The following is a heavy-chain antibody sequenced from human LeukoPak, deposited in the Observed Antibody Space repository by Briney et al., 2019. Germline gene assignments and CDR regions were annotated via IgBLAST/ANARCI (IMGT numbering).Heavy chain of an antibody. CDR2: ISTTSSHI. D-gene: IGHD5-12*01. V-gene: IGHV3-21*01. CDR1: GFTFSSYS. CDR3: ARGIVATTAFDY. J-gene: IGHJ4*02. Sequence: GSLRLSCAASGFTFSSYSMNWVRQAPGKGLEWVSSISTTSSHIYYADSVKGRFTISRDKAKNSLYLQMNSLRAEDMAVYYCARGIVATTAFDYWGQGTLVTVSS.